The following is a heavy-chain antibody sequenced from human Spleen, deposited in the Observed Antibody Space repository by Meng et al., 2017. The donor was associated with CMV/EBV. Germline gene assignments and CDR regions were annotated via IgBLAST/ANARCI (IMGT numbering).Heavy chain of an antibody. D-gene: IGHD6-6*01. Sequence: GGSLRLSCAASGFTFGSYAMHWVRQAPGKGLEWVAVISYDGSNKYYADSVKGRFTISRDNSKNTLYLQMNSLRAEDTAVYYCARNREAIAARAYFDYWGQGTLVTVSS. CDR1: GFTFGSYA. CDR3: ARNREAIAARAYFDY. J-gene: IGHJ4*02. CDR2: ISYDGSNK. V-gene: IGHV3-30-3*01.